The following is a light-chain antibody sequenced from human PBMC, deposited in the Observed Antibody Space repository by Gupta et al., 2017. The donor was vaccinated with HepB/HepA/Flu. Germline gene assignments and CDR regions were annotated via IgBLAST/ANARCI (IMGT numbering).Light chain of an antibody. Sequence: DIQMTQSPSTLSASVGDRVTITCRASQSISSWLAWYQQKPGKAPKLLIYKASSLESGVPSRFSGSGSGTEFTLTSSRLQPDDFATYYCQQYSSPCSFGQGTKLEIK. J-gene: IGKJ2*04. CDR3: QQYSSPCS. V-gene: IGKV1-5*03. CDR1: QSISSW. CDR2: KAS.